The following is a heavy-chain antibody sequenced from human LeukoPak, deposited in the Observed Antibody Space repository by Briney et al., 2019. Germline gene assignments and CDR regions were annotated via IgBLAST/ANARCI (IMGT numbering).Heavy chain of an antibody. CDR2: IYHSGST. D-gene: IGHD2-8*01. CDR3: ASHPWDIVVMTGAFDI. Sequence: SETLSLTCAVSGYSISSGYYWGWLRQPPGKGLEWIGSIYHSGSTYYNPSLKSRVTISVDTSKNQFSLKLSSVTAADTAVYYCASHPWDIVVMTGAFDIWGQGTMVTVSS. CDR1: GYSISSGYY. J-gene: IGHJ3*02. V-gene: IGHV4-38-2*01.